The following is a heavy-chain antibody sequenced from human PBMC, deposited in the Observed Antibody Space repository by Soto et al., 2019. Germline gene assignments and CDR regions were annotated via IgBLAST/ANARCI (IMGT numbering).Heavy chain of an antibody. Sequence: QITLKESGPTLLKPTQTLTLTCTFSGFSLSTSGVAVGWIRQPPGKALEWLALIFWDDDKRFSPSLKSRLTVDKVTSKNQVVLTLTNMDPVDTATYYCVHRREQLVSWGQGTLVTVSS. J-gene: IGHJ5*01. CDR1: GFSLSTSGVA. CDR2: IFWDDDK. CDR3: VHRREQLVS. V-gene: IGHV2-5*02. D-gene: IGHD1-1*01.